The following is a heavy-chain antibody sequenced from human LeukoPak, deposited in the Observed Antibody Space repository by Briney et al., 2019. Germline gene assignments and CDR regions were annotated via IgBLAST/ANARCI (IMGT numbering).Heavy chain of an antibody. J-gene: IGHJ4*02. CDR3: AGSLSYFDY. V-gene: IGHV4-34*01. CDR2: INHSGST. CDR1: GGSFSGYY. Sequence: SETLSLTCAVYGGSFSGYYWSWIRQPPGKGLEWIGEINHSGSTNYNPSLKSRVTISVDTSKNQFSLKLSSVTAADTAVYYCAGSLSYFDYWGQGTLVTVSS. D-gene: IGHD3-16*01.